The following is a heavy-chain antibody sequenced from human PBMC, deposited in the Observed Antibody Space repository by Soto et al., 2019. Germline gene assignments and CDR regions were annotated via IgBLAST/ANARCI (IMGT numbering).Heavy chain of an antibody. CDR2: IYSGGST. V-gene: IGHV3-66*01. CDR1: GITVYNNY. CDR3: ARDVGV. J-gene: IGHJ6*04. Sequence: EMQLVESGGGLVQRGGSLRLSCAAPGITVYNNYLSWVRQAPGKGLGWVSVIYSGGSTSYADSVKGRFTISRDGSKNTVYLQMNSLRAEDTAVYYCARDVGVWGRGTTVTVSS.